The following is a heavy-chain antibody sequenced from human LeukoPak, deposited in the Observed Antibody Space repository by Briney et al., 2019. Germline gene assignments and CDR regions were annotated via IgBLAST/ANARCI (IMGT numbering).Heavy chain of an antibody. J-gene: IGHJ5*02. CDR2: INSDGSNT. Sequence: GGSLRLSCAASGFTFSSYWMHWVRQVPRKGLVWVSRINSDGSNTNYADSVKGRFTISRDNAKNTLYLQMNSLRAEDTAVYYCARSYSSSSEGDWFDPWGQGTLVSVSS. CDR1: GFTFSSYW. CDR3: ARSYSSSSEGDWFDP. V-gene: IGHV3-74*01. D-gene: IGHD6-6*01.